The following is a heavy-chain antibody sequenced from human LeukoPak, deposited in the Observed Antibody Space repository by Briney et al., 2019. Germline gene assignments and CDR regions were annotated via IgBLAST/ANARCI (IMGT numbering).Heavy chain of an antibody. J-gene: IGHJ4*02. CDR3: ARAKYYYDSSGYSIDY. CDR1: GYTFTSCY. V-gene: IGHV1-46*03. D-gene: IGHD3-22*01. Sequence: ASVKVSCKASGYTFTSCYMHWVRQAPGQGLEWMGIINPSGGSTSYAQKFQGRVTMTRDTPTSTVYMELSSLRSEDTAVYYCARAKYYYDSSGYSIDYWGQGTLVTVSS. CDR2: INPSGGST.